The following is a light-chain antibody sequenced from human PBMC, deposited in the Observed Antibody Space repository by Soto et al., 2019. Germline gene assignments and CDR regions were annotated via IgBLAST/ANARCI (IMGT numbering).Light chain of an antibody. CDR1: GSNIGTFY. CDR3: TAWDGNLSAVV. J-gene: IGLJ2*01. Sequence: QSVLTQSPSTSATPGQGVSISCSGAGSNIGTFYVSWYQHVPGTAPRLLIYANNQRPSGVPDRFSGSKSGTSASLAISGLRSEDEAYYYCTAWDGNLSAVVFGGGTK. V-gene: IGLV1-47*02. CDR2: ANN.